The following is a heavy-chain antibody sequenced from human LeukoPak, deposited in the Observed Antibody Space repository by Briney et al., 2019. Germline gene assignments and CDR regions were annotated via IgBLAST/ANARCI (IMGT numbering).Heavy chain of an antibody. Sequence: GGSLRLSCAASGFTFSSYWMSWVRQAPGKGLEWVANIKQDGSEKYYVDSVKGRFTISRDNAKNSLYLQMNSLRAEDTAVHYCARVEGEVGATPAFDYWGQGTLVTVSS. CDR2: IKQDGSEK. D-gene: IGHD1-26*01. CDR1: GFTFSSYW. J-gene: IGHJ4*02. V-gene: IGHV3-7*01. CDR3: ARVEGEVGATPAFDY.